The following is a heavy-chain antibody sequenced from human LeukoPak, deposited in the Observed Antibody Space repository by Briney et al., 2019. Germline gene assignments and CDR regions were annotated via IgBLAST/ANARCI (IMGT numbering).Heavy chain of an antibody. CDR1: AYTFTGYD. Sequence: AVTVTRTAAAYTFTGYDKHLLRQPPAQGLERMGLTNTNRGGTNYAQKFQGWVTMTRDTSIGTGYMELSRVRSDDTDVYYCARAESWVVVATISYGMDVWGQGTAVTVS. J-gene: IGHJ6*02. CDR2: TNTNRGGT. CDR3: ARAESWVVVATISYGMDV. D-gene: IGHD2-15*01. V-gene: IGHV1-2*04.